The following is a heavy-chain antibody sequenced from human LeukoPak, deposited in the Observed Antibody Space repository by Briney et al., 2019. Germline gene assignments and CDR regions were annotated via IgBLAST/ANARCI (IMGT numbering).Heavy chain of an antibody. Sequence: GGSLRLSCAVSGFIVSSNYMSWVRQAPGKGLEWVSVIYNGGITYADSVKGRFTISRDTSRNTVYLQMNSLRAEDTAVYYCARDLGYSSDYWGQGTLVTVYS. D-gene: IGHD1-26*01. V-gene: IGHV3-66*01. J-gene: IGHJ4*02. CDR3: ARDLGYSSDY. CDR1: GFIVSSNY. CDR2: IYNGGIT.